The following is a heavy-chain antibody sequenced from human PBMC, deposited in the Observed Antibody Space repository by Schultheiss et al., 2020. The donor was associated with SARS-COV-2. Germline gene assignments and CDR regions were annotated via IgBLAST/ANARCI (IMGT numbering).Heavy chain of an antibody. Sequence: SQTLSLTCTVSGGSISSGGYYWSWIRQHPGKGLEWIGYIYYSGSTYYNPSLKSRVTISVDTSKNQFSLKLSSVTAEDTAVYYCAKGERRGYYDSSGYPPVFDYWGQGTLVTVSS. CDR1: GGSISSGGYY. V-gene: IGHV4-31*03. J-gene: IGHJ4*02. D-gene: IGHD3-22*01. CDR2: IYYSGST. CDR3: AKGERRGYYDSSGYPPVFDY.